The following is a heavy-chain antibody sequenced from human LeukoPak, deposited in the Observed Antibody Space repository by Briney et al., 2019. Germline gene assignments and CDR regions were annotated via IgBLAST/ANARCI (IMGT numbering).Heavy chain of an antibody. J-gene: IGHJ5*02. CDR2: IYYSGNT. D-gene: IGHD4-11*01. CDR1: GGSINGYY. Sequence: PSETLSLTCTVSGGSINGYYCSWIRQPPGRGLEWIGYIYYSGNTNYSPSLKSRVTISVDTSKNQFSLKLSSVTAADTAVYYCARGSHDYSKGYWFDPWGQGTLVTVSS. CDR3: ARGSHDYSKGYWFDP. V-gene: IGHV4-59*08.